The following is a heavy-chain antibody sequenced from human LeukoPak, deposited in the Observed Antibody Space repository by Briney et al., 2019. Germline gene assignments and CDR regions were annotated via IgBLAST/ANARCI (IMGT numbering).Heavy chain of an antibody. CDR3: ARSGTITAAGLFDS. CDR2: IYSGGTT. D-gene: IGHD6-13*01. CDR1: GFTVSSDY. J-gene: IGHJ4*02. Sequence: PGGSLRLSCVASGFTVSSDYMSWVRQAPGKGLEWVSVIYSGGTTFYADSMKGRFTISRDNSKNTLYLQMHSLRAEDTDVYYCARSGTITAAGLFDSWGQGTLVTVSS. V-gene: IGHV3-53*01.